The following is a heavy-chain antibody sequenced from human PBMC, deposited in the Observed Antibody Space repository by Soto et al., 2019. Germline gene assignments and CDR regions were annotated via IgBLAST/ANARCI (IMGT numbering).Heavy chain of an antibody. D-gene: IGHD3-22*01. CDR2: IKQDGSEK. Sequence: EVQLVESGGGLVQPGGSLRLSCAASGFTFSSYWMSWVRQAPGKGLEWVANIKQDGSEKYYVDSVKGRFTISRDNAKNSLYLQMNSLRAEDTAVYYCARWGSGYYYRDWYFDLWGRGTLVTVSS. CDR3: ARWGSGYYYRDWYFDL. V-gene: IGHV3-7*04. CDR1: GFTFSSYW. J-gene: IGHJ2*01.